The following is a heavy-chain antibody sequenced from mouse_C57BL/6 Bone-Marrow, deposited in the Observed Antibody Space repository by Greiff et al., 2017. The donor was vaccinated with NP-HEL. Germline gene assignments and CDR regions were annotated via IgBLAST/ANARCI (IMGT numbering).Heavy chain of an antibody. Sequence: EVKLMESGPGLVKPSQSLSLTCSVTGYSITSGYYWNWIRQFPGNKLEWMGYISYDGSNNYNPSLKNRISITRDTSKNQFFLKLNSVTTEDTATYYCASPIYYGNYEPWFAYWGQGTLVTVSA. CDR3: ASPIYYGNYEPWFAY. V-gene: IGHV3-6*01. D-gene: IGHD2-1*01. CDR1: GYSITSGYY. J-gene: IGHJ3*01. CDR2: ISYDGSN.